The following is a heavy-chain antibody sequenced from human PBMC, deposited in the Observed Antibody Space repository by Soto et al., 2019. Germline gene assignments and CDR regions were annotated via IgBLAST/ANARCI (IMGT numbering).Heavy chain of an antibody. CDR2: FDPEDGET. D-gene: IGHD3-3*01. Sequence: ASVKVSCKVSGYTLTELSMHWVRQAPGKGLEWMGGFDPEDGETIYAQKFQGGVTMTEDTSTDTAYMELSSLRSEDTAVYYCATGNFWSGLRYYYYYMDVWGKGTTVTVSS. V-gene: IGHV1-24*01. CDR1: GYTLTELS. J-gene: IGHJ6*03. CDR3: ATGNFWSGLRYYYYYMDV.